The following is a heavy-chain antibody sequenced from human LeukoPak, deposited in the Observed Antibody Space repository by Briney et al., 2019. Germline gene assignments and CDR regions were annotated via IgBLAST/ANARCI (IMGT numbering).Heavy chain of an antibody. CDR1: GFTISSYG. V-gene: IGHV3-30*03. D-gene: IGHD3-10*01. Sequence: GRSLRLSCAVSGFTISSYGMHWVRQAPGKGLEWVAVISYDGSNKYYADSVKGRFTISRDNSKNTLYLQMNSLRAEDTAVYYCARDRSLGTVWFGPKRYYYFDYWGQGTLVTVSS. J-gene: IGHJ4*02. CDR3: ARDRSLGTVWFGPKRYYYFDY. CDR2: ISYDGSNK.